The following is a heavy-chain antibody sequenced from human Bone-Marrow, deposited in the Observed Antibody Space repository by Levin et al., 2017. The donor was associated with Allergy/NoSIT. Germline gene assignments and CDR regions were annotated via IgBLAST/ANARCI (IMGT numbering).Heavy chain of an antibody. CDR2: IHYDGST. J-gene: IGHJ3*02. Sequence: SCSVSGDSLRSAGNYWSWIRQHPVKGLEWIGYIHYDGSTFYNSPLKSRVTISVDTSENSFSLKLRFLTAADTAVYYCARDMGSGWDDAFDIWGQGTVVTVSS. V-gene: IGHV4-31*03. CDR1: GDSLRSAGNY. D-gene: IGHD6-19*01. CDR3: ARDMGSGWDDAFDI.